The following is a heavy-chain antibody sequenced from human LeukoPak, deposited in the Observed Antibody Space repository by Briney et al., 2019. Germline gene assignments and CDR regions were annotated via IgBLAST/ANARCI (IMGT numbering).Heavy chain of an antibody. CDR3: AKTLRGYDFWTGYFLDY. CDR1: GFIFSSYA. Sequence: GRSLRLSCAASGFIFSSYAMPWVRQAPGKGLEWVAVISYDGRNKNYADSVKGRFTISRDNSKNTLYLQMTSLRPEDTAVYYCAKTLRGYDFWTGYFLDYWGQGTLVTVSS. V-gene: IGHV3-30*18. CDR2: ISYDGRNK. D-gene: IGHD3-3*01. J-gene: IGHJ4*02.